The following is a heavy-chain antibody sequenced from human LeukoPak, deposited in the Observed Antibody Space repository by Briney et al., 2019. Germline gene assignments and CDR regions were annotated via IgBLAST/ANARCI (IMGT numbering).Heavy chain of an antibody. CDR3: VRNTLGHYDAFDI. D-gene: IGHD1/OR15-1a*01. V-gene: IGHV4-59*01. Sequence: SETLSLTCTVSGCTISGYYWSWIRQAPGKGLEWIGYIYYSGSINYNTSLKSRVAISVETSRNQYSLKMSSMTAADTAVYYWVRNTLGHYDAFDIWGQGTMVTVSS. CDR2: IYYSGSI. J-gene: IGHJ3*02. CDR1: GCTISGYY.